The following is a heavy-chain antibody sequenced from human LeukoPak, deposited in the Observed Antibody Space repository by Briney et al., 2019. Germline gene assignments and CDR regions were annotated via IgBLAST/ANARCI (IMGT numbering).Heavy chain of an antibody. V-gene: IGHV4-39*01. D-gene: IGHD2-2*01. CDR3: ASPLGYCSSTNCYGDY. J-gene: IGHJ4*02. CDR1: GGSMSSSSYY. Sequence: SETLSLTCTVSGGSMSSSSYYWGWIRQPPGKGLEWIGSIYYSGSTYYNPSLKSRVTISVDTSKDQLSLKLSSVTAADTAVYYCASPLGYCSSTNCYGDYWGQGTLVTVSS. CDR2: IYYSGST.